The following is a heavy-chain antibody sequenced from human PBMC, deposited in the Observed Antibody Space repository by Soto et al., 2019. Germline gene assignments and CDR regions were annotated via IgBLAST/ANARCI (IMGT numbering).Heavy chain of an antibody. CDR3: AKSSSLSGFDY. Sequence: EVQLLESGGGLVQPGGSLRLSCAASGFTFSSYAMSCVRQAPWKGLECVSAISGSGGSTYYADSVKGRFTISRDNSNNTLELQMNSLRTEDTAVYYCAKSSSLSGFDYWGQGTMVTVSS. V-gene: IGHV3-23*01. J-gene: IGHJ4*02. CDR1: GFTFSSYA. CDR2: ISGSGGST. D-gene: IGHD6-13*01.